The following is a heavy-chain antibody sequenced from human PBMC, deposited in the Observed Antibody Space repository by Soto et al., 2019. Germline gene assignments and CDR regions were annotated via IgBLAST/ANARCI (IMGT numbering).Heavy chain of an antibody. V-gene: IGHV3-15*01. D-gene: IGHD3-3*01. Sequence: GGSLRLSCVASGFTFSNVWMSWVRQAPGKGLEWVGRIKSNTDGGTTDFASPVKGRFTISRDDSKDTMFLEMNSLKIEDTAVYYCTTDVHNNDFRSGLFPGPDYWGQGTLVTVSS. CDR3: TTDVHNNDFRSGLFPGPDY. CDR1: GFTFSNVW. CDR2: IKSNTDGGTT. J-gene: IGHJ4*02.